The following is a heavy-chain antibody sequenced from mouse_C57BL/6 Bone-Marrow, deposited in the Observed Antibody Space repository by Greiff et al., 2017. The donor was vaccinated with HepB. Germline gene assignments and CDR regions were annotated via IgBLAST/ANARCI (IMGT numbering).Heavy chain of an antibody. J-gene: IGHJ4*01. CDR3: ARHYGRDYAMDY. D-gene: IGHD1-1*01. V-gene: IGHV1-20*01. Sequence: EVQLVESGPELVKPGDSVKISCKASGYSFTGYFMNWVMQSHGKSLEWIGRINPYNGDTFYNQKFKGKATLPVDKSSNTAHMERRSLTSEDSAVYYCARHYGRDYAMDYWGQGTSVTVSS. CDR1: GYSFTGYF. CDR2: INPYNGDT.